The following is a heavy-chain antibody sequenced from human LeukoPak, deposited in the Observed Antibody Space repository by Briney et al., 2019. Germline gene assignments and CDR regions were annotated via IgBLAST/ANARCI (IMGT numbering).Heavy chain of an antibody. J-gene: IGHJ5*02. V-gene: IGHV3-48*01. CDR1: GFTFSSYS. D-gene: IGHD5-24*01. CDR2: ISNTRSTT. CDR3: ARDPLQVNWFDP. Sequence: GGSLRLSCAASGFTFSSYSMNWVRQAPGKGLDWVSYISNTRSTTYYADSVKGRFTISRDNAKNSLYLQMNSLRAEDTAVYYCARDPLQVNWFDPWGQGTLVTVSS.